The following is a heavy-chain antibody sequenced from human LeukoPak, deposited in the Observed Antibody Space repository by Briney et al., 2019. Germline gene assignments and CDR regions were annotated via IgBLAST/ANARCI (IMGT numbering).Heavy chain of an antibody. CDR2: IGPAGDT. CDR3: ARGRSRATITWYIDL. CDR1: GFTFSSHD. Sequence: SGGSPRLSCAASGFTFSSHDMHWVRQVTGKGLEWVSAIGPAGDTYYPTSVKGRFTVSRENAKNSLYLQMNSLRAGDTAVYYCARGRSRATITWYIDLWGRGTLVTVSS. V-gene: IGHV3-13*01. D-gene: IGHD1-14*01. J-gene: IGHJ2*01.